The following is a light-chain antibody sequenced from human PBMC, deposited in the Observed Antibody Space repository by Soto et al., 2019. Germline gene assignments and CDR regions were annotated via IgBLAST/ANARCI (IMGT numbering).Light chain of an antibody. CDR3: LQHNSYPLT. Sequence: DIQMTQTPSAMSASVGDRVIITCRASKGLSHYVAWFQQKPGKVPKRLIDAASTLQSGVPSRFSGGGSGTEFTLTIRSLQPEDFATYSCLQHNSYPLTCGGGPKVELK. CDR2: AAS. J-gene: IGKJ4*01. V-gene: IGKV1-17*03. CDR1: KGLSHY.